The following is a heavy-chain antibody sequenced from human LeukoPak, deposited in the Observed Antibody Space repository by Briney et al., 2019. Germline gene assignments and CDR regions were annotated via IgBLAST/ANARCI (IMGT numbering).Heavy chain of an antibody. Sequence: PGGSLRLSCAASGFTFSDYYMSWIRQAPGKGLEWVSYISSSSSYIYYADPVKGRFTISRDNAKNSLYLQMNSLRAEDTAVYYCARARPIVVVPAAHTYWGQGTLVTVSS. CDR3: ARARPIVVVPAAHTY. CDR2: ISSSSSYI. V-gene: IGHV3-11*06. CDR1: GFTFSDYY. D-gene: IGHD2-2*01. J-gene: IGHJ4*02.